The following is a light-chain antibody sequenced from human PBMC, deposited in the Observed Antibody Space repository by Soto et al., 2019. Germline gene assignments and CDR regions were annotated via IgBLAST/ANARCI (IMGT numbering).Light chain of an antibody. CDR3: VAWDDSLSGLV. V-gene: IGLV1-47*02. J-gene: IGLJ1*01. CDR1: NANIGNNF. Sequence: QSVLTQPPSASGTPGQRVTISCSGRNANIGNNFVCWYQQLPGTAPKLFMYSNDQRPSGVPDRFSGSKSGTSASLAISGLRSEDEADYYCVAWDDSLSGLVFGTGTKLTVL. CDR2: SND.